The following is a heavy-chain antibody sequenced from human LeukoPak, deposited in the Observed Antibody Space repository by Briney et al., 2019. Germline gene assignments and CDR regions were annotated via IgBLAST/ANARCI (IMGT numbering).Heavy chain of an antibody. J-gene: IGHJ5*02. CDR3: ARNHGSGRGEWFDP. D-gene: IGHD3-10*01. CDR2: IYYSGST. CDR1: GGSISSYY. Sequence: SETLSITCTVSGGSISSYYWSWIRQPPGKGLEWIGYIYYSGSTKYNPSLKSRVTISVDTSKNQFSLKMSSVTAADTAVYYCARNHGSGRGEWFDPWGQGTLVTVSS. V-gene: IGHV4-59*01.